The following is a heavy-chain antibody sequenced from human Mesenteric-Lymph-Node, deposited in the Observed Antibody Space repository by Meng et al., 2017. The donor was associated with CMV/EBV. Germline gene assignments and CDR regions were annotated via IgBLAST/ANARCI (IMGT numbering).Heavy chain of an antibody. CDR3: ARDQAVAGRGYFDY. D-gene: IGHD6-19*01. J-gene: IGHJ4*02. CDR1: GFTFRSYS. CDR2: VSGSTTYI. Sequence: GESLKISCAASGFTFRSYSMNWVRQAPGKGLEWVSSVSGSTTYIDYADSVKGRFTISRDNAKNSLYLQMNSLRAEDTAVYYCARDQAVAGRGYFDYWGQGTLVTVSS. V-gene: IGHV3-21*01.